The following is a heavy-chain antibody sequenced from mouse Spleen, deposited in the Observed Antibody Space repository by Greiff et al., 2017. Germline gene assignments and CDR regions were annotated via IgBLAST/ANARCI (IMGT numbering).Heavy chain of an antibody. CDR1: GYTFTGYW. D-gene: IGHD2-12*01. CDR3: ALGSYYSYDGPWFAY. J-gene: IGHJ3*01. CDR2: ILPGSGST. Sequence: VKLMESGAELMKPGASVKLSCKATGYTFTGYWIEWVKQRPGHGLEWIGEILPGSGSTNYNEKFKGKATFTADTSSNTAYMQLSSLTTEDSAIYYCALGSYYSYDGPWFAYWGQGTLVTVSA. V-gene: IGHV1-9*01.